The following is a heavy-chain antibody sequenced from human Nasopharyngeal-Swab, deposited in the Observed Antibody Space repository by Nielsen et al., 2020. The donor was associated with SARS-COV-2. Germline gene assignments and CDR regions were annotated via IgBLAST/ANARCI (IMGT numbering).Heavy chain of an antibody. CDR2: IYYSGST. Sequence: LRLSCTVSGGSISSGGYYWNWIRQHPGEGLEWIGYIYYSGSTYYNPSLKSRLTISVDTSKKQFSLNLSSVTAADTAVYYCARGTVTTGLGYWGQGTLVTVSS. J-gene: IGHJ4*02. CDR3: ARGTVTTGLGY. V-gene: IGHV4-31*03. D-gene: IGHD4-17*01. CDR1: GGSISSGGYY.